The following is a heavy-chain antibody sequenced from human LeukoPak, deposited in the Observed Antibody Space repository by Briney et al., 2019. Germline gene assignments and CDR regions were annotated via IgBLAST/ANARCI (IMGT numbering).Heavy chain of an antibody. V-gene: IGHV4-59*01. J-gene: IGHJ4*02. CDR3: AMGRASHEY. Sequence: PSETLSLTCTVSGASISSYYWSWIRQPPGKGLEWIGSIYYSGTTNYNPSLKSRVTISIDTSKNQFSLELTSVTAADTAVFYGAMGRASHEYWGQGILVTVSS. D-gene: IGHD3-16*01. CDR2: IYYSGTT. CDR1: GASISSYY.